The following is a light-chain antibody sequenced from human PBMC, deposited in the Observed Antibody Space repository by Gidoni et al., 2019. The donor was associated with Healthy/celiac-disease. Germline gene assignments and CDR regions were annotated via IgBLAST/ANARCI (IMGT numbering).Light chain of an antibody. J-gene: IGKJ4*01. Sequence: IHLTQSPSTLSASVGDRVTITCRASQSISSWLAWYQQKPGKAPKLLIYKAYSLESGVPSRFSGSGSGTEFTLTISSLQPDDFATYYCQQYNSYIFGGGTKVEIK. CDR1: QSISSW. CDR3: QQYNSYI. V-gene: IGKV1-5*03. CDR2: KAY.